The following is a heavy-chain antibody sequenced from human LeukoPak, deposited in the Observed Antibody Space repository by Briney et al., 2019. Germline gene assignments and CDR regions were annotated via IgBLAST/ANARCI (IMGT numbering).Heavy chain of an antibody. J-gene: IGHJ4*02. CDR1: GYTFTSYD. Sequence: GASVKVSCKASGYTFTSYDINWVRQATGQGLEWMGWMNPNSGNTGYAQKFQGRVTITRNTSISTAYMELSSLRSEDTAVYYCARGPVLRFLEWLLPYYFDYWGQGTLVTASS. CDR3: ARGPVLRFLEWLLPYYFDY. CDR2: MNPNSGNT. D-gene: IGHD3-3*01. V-gene: IGHV1-8*03.